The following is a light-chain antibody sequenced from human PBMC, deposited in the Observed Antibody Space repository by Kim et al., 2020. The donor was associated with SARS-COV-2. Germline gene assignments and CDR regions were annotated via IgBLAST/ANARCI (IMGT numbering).Light chain of an antibody. CDR1: QDISNY. V-gene: IGKV1-27*01. J-gene: IGKJ1*01. CDR2: AAS. Sequence: GDRVTITCLASQDISNYLAWFQLKPGKAPKLLIYAASALQPGVPSRFSGSGSGTDFTLTVTSLQPEDVATYYCQKCDSAPWTFGQGTKV. CDR3: QKCDSAPWT.